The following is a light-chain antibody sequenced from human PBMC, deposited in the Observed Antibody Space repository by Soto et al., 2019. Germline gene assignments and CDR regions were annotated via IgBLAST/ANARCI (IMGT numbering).Light chain of an antibody. CDR2: ATS. CDR1: QSVDTNF. Sequence: EVVLTQSPGTLSLSPGEKATLSCRATQSVDTNFFAWYQQRPGQAPRPLLYATSRRASGIPDRFSAGGSGTDFTLTSGRLEPEDFAVYYCQQYDRRPLYTFGEGTKLEI. J-gene: IGKJ2*01. CDR3: QQYDRRPLYT. V-gene: IGKV3-20*01.